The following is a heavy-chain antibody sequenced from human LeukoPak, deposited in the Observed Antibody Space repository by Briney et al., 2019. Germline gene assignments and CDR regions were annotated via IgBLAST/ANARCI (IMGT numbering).Heavy chain of an antibody. J-gene: IGHJ3*02. Sequence: GGSLRLSCAAPRFTLSSSGMHWVPQAPGKGLERVAHISYVGSNRYYADSVKGGFTISRDNTKNTLYLQMNSLRAEDTAVYDCAKELRKGIITMISSAFDIWGQGTMVTVSS. CDR1: RFTLSSSG. CDR3: AKELRKGIITMISSAFDI. D-gene: IGHD3-22*01. CDR2: ISYVGSNR. V-gene: IGHV3-30*18.